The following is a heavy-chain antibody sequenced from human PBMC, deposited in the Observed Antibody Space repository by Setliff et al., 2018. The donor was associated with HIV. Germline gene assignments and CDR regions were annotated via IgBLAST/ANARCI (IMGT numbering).Heavy chain of an antibody. D-gene: IGHD3-10*01. V-gene: IGHV4-4*09. J-gene: IGHJ4*02. Sequence: PSETLSLTCTVSGGSVNDFYCNWIRQPPGKGPEWIGYIHSSGSTIYNPSLKSRITISLDTSKEQFPLELSSATAADTAVYYCATLGPFPGDGDLDYWGQGTLVTVSS. CDR2: IHSSGST. CDR1: GGSVNDFY. CDR3: ATLGPFPGDGDLDY.